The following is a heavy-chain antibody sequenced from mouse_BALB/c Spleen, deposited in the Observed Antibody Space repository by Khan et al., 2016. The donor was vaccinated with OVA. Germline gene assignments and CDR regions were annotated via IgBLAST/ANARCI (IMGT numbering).Heavy chain of an antibody. Sequence: EVELVESGGGLVQPGGSLKLSCAASGFTFSSYGMSWVRQTPDKRLELVATINTNVGSTYYPDSVKGRFTISRDNAKNPLYMQMSSLKSEDTAMYYCARVCISYYGNYAYYFDYWGQGTTLTVSS. V-gene: IGHV5-6-3*01. CDR1: GFTFSSYG. D-gene: IGHD2-1*01. CDR3: ARVCISYYGNYAYYFDY. CDR2: INTNVGST. J-gene: IGHJ2*01.